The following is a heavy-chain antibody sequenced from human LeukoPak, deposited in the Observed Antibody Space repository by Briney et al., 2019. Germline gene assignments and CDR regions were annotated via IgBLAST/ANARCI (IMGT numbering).Heavy chain of an antibody. CDR2: IYYNGAT. V-gene: IGHV4-59*08. Sequence: SETLSLTCTVSGGSISTYYRSWIRQPPGKGLEWIGYIYYNGATDYNPSLKSRVTISVDTSKNEFSLKLSSVTAADTALYYCARSRVGATKISWGQGTLVTVSS. J-gene: IGHJ4*02. D-gene: IGHD1-26*01. CDR1: GGSISTYY. CDR3: ARSRVGATKIS.